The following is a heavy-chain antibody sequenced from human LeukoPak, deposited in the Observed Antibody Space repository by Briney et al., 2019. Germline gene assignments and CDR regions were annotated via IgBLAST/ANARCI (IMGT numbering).Heavy chain of an antibody. J-gene: IGHJ4*02. CDR1: GGSISNYY. V-gene: IGHV4-59*12. CDR3: ARSSSKWSPSFDY. Sequence: SETLSLTCTVSGGSISNYYWSWIRQPPGKGLEWIGYIYYSGSTYYNPSLKSRVTISVDTSKNQFSLKLSSVTAADTAVYYCARSSSKWSPSFDYWGQGTLVTVSS. CDR2: IYYSGST. D-gene: IGHD2-8*01.